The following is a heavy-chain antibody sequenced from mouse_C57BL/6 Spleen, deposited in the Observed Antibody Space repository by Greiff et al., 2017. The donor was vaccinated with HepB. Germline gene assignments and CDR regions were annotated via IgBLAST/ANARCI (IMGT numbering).Heavy chain of an antibody. CDR3: AREGRWGAMDY. V-gene: IGHV5-4*01. Sequence: DVHLVESGGGLVKPGGSLKLSCAASGFTFSSYAMSWVRQTPEKRLEWVATISDGGSYTYYPDNVKGRFTISRDNAKNNLYLQMSHLKSEDTAMYYCAREGRWGAMDYWGQGTSVTVSS. CDR1: GFTFSSYA. J-gene: IGHJ4*01. D-gene: IGHD2-3*01. CDR2: ISDGGSYT.